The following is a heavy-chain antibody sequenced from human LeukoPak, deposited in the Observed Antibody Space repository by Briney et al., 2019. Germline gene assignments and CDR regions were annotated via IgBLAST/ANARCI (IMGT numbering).Heavy chain of an antibody. CDR3: ARNKWFGTGWFDP. J-gene: IGHJ5*02. CDR2: INPNSGGT. V-gene: IGHV1-2*02. Sequence: ASVKVSCKASGYTFTGYYMHWVRQAPGQGLEWMGWINPNSGGTNYAQKSQGRVTMTRDTSISTAYMELSRLRSDDTAVYYCARNKWFGTGWFDPWGQGTLVTVSS. D-gene: IGHD3-10*01. CDR1: GYTFTGYY.